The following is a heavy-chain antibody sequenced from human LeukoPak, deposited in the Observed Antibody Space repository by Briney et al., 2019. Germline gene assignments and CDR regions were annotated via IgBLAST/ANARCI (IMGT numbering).Heavy chain of an antibody. CDR2: IYYSGNT. CDR3: ARSHMFSSGWWEYYFDY. Sequence: SETLSLTCTVSGRSISSYYWSWIRQPPGKGLEWIGYIYYSGNTMYNPSLKSRVTISVDTSKNQFALKLSSVTAADTAVYYCARSHMFSSGWWEYYFDYWGQGTLVTVSS. CDR1: GRSISSYY. V-gene: IGHV4-59*01. D-gene: IGHD6-19*01. J-gene: IGHJ4*02.